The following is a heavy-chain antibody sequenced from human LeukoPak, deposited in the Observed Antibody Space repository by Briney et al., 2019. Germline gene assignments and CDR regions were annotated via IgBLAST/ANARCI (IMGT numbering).Heavy chain of an antibody. D-gene: IGHD6-19*01. Sequence: GGSLRLSCAASGFSFSDYDMLWVRQSPGKGLEWLTFIQYDGSQKYYVDSVKGRFTISRDNSKNTLYLQMNSLRAEDTAVYHCAKDTSSGWPNWFDPWGQGTLVTVSS. CDR1: GFSFSDYD. CDR3: AKDTSSGWPNWFDP. V-gene: IGHV3-30*02. J-gene: IGHJ5*02. CDR2: IQYDGSQK.